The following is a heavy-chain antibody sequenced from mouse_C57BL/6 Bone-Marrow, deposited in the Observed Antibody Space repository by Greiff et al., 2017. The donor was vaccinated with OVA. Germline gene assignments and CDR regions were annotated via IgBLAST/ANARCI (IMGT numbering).Heavy chain of an antibody. V-gene: IGHV1-81*01. CDR2: IYPRSGNT. CDR3: VREGYKGFAY. J-gene: IGHJ3*01. D-gene: IGHD2-2*01. CDR1: GYTFTSYG. Sequence: QVQLQQSGAELARPGASVKLSCKASGYTFTSYGISWVKQRTGQGLEWIGEIYPRSGNTYYNEKFKGKATLTADKSSSTAYMELRSLTSEDSAVYFCVREGYKGFAYWGQGTLVTVSA.